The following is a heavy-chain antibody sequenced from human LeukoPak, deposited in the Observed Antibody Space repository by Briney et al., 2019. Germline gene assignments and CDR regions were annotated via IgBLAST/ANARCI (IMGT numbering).Heavy chain of an antibody. CDR1: GFTFGDYW. Sequence: GGSLRLSCTASGFTFGDYWMAWLRQAQGKGPEWVAVINKDGSEEYYADSVKGRFTISRDNARASVYLQMSTLTVEDTAVYYCGRPNWYRIEYWGQGTLVTVSS. D-gene: IGHD1-14*01. CDR2: INKDGSEE. V-gene: IGHV3-7*01. J-gene: IGHJ4*02. CDR3: GRPNWYRIEY.